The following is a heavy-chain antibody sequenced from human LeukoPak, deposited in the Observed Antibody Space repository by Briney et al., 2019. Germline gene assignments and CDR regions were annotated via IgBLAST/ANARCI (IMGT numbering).Heavy chain of an antibody. CDR3: ARQAGRSGRYMDV. D-gene: IGHD1-14*01. CDR2: INHSGST. CDR1: GWSFSGYY. Sequence: SETLSLTCAVYGWSFSGYYWSWIRQPPGKGLEWIGEINHSGSTNYNPSLKSRVTISVDTSRNQFSLKLSSVTAADTAVYYCARQAGRSGRYMDVWGKGTTVTISS. J-gene: IGHJ6*03. V-gene: IGHV4-34*01.